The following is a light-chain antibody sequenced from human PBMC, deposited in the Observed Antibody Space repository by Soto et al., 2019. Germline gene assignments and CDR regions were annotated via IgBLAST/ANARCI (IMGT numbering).Light chain of an antibody. CDR2: DVS. J-gene: IGKJ4*01. Sequence: IVLTQSPATLSLSPGERATLSCRASQSVSTYLAWYQQKSGQAPRLLIYDVSKRATGIPPRFSGSGAGTDFTLTISSLEPEDSATYYCQQRRSSPTFGGGTKGDIK. CDR1: QSVSTY. CDR3: QQRRSSPT. V-gene: IGKV3-11*01.